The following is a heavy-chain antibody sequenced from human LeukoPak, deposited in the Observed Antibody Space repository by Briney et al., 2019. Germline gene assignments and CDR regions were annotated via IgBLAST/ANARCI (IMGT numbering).Heavy chain of an antibody. CDR3: ARGYSGYDAPSYYYGMDV. D-gene: IGHD5-12*01. CDR1: GGSISSYY. Sequence: SETLSLTCTASGGSISSYYWSWIRQPPGKGLEWIGYMYYSGSSNYNPSLKSRVTMSVDTSKNQFSLKLSSVTAADTAVYYCARGYSGYDAPSYYYGMDVWGQGTAVTVSS. J-gene: IGHJ6*02. CDR2: MYYSGSS. V-gene: IGHV4-59*01.